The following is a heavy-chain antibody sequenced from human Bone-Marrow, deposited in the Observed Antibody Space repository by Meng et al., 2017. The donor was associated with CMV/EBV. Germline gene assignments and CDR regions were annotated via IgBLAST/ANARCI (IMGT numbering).Heavy chain of an antibody. V-gene: IGHV3-21*01. J-gene: IGHJ3*02. Sequence: GGSLRLSCAASGFTFSSYSMNWVRQAPGKGLEWVSSISSSSSYIYYADSVKGRFTISRDNAKNSLYLQMSSLRAEDTAVYYCARDLVSTVPGAFDIWGQGTMVTVSS. CDR1: GFTFSSYS. CDR2: ISSSSSYI. CDR3: ARDLVSTVPGAFDI. D-gene: IGHD5/OR15-5a*01.